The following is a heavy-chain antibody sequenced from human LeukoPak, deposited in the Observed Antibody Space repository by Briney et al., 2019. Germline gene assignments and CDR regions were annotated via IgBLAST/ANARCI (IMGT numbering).Heavy chain of an antibody. CDR2: IIPILGIA. D-gene: IGHD3-10*01. J-gene: IGHJ4*02. CDR1: GGTFSSYA. CDR3: ATGTTYGSGSYYIGY. Sequence: SVKVSCKASGGTFSSYAISWVRQAPGQGLEWMGRIIPILGIANYAQKFQGRVTMTEDTSTDTAYMELSSLRSEDTAVYYCATGTTYGSGSYYIGYWGQGTLVTVSS. V-gene: IGHV1-69*04.